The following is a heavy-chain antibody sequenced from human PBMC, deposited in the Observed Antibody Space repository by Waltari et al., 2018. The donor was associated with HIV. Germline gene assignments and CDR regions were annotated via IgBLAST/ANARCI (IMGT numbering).Heavy chain of an antibody. CDR1: GLTFSNYS. CDR2: ISSSSSYI. D-gene: IGHD3-16*01. CDR3: ARDFWGGYYYGMDV. V-gene: IGHV3-21*01. Sequence: EVQLVECEGGLVKPGVSLRVACAGPGLTFSNYSRNCVRQAPGKGLEWFSSISSSSSYIYYADAVKGRFTISRDNAKNSLYLKMNSLRAEDTAVYYCARDFWGGYYYGMDVWGQGTTVTVSS. J-gene: IGHJ6*02.